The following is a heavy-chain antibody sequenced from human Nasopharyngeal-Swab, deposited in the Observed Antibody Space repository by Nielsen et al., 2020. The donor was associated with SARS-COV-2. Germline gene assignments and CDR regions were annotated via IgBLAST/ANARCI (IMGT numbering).Heavy chain of an antibody. CDR3: ARGYSWYYYYGMDV. CDR2: IYYSGST. Sequence: WIRQPPGKGLEWIGYIYYSGSTYYNPSLKSRVTISVDTSKNQFSLKLSSVTAADTAAYYCARGYSWYYYYGMDVWGQGTTVTVSS. V-gene: IGHV4-31*02. D-gene: IGHD5-18*01. J-gene: IGHJ6*02.